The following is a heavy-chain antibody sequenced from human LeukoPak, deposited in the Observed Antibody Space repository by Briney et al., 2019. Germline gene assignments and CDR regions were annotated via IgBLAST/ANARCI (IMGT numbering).Heavy chain of an antibody. CDR2: IYYSGST. J-gene: IGHJ6*03. D-gene: IGHD6-25*01. V-gene: IGHV4-61*05. Sequence: PSETLSLTCTVSGGSISSSTYYWDWIRQPPGKGLEWIGYIYYSGSTNYNPSLKSRVTISVDTSKNQFSLKLSSVTAADTAVYYCARTSQRLAYYYYYYYMDVWGKGTTVTVSS. CDR1: GGSISSSTYY. CDR3: ARTSQRLAYYYYYYYMDV.